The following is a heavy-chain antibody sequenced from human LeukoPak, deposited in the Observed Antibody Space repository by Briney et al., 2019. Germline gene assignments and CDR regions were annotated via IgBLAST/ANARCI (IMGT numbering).Heavy chain of an antibody. V-gene: IGHV3-30*04. J-gene: IGHJ4*02. CDR1: GFIFSSYA. CDR2: ISYDGSNK. CDR3: ALNRGSGWYFHY. D-gene: IGHD6-19*01. Sequence: GGSLRLSCAASGFIFSSYAMHWVRQAPGKGLEWVAVISYDGSNKYADSVKGRFTISRDNSKNTLYLQMNSLRAEDTAVYYCALNRGSGWYFHYWGQGTLVTVSS.